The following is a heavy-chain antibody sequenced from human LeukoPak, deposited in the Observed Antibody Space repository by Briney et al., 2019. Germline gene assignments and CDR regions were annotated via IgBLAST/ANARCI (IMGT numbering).Heavy chain of an antibody. CDR3: AREVAVSGTENGAFNV. D-gene: IGHD6-19*01. J-gene: IGHJ6*02. CDR1: GFTFRSYV. V-gene: IGHV3-30*04. CDR2: ISYDGSNK. Sequence: GGSLRLSCAASGFTFRSYVMHWVRQAPGKGLEWVAVISYDGSNKYYADSVKGRLTISRDNSENTLHLQMNSLRAEDTAVYFCAREVAVSGTENGAFNVWGPGTTVTVSS.